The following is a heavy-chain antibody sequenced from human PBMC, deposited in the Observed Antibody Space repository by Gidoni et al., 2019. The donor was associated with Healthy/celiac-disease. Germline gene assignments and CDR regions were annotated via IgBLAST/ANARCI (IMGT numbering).Heavy chain of an antibody. Sequence: QVQLVQSGAEVKKPGSSVKVSCKASGGTFSSYAISWVRQAPGQGLEWMGGIIPIFGTANYAQKFQGRVTITADESTSTAYMELSSLRSEDTAVYYCARAEKYCSSTSCYRGSSSWYDFDYWGQGTLVTVSS. V-gene: IGHV1-69*01. D-gene: IGHD2-2*01. CDR2: IIPIFGTA. CDR3: ARAEKYCSSTSCYRGSSSWYDFDY. CDR1: GGTFSSYA. J-gene: IGHJ4*02.